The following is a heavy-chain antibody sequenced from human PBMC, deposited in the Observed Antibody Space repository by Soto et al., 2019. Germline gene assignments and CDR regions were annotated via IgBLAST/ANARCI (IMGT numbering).Heavy chain of an antibody. CDR2: ISAYNGNT. J-gene: IGHJ3*02. CDR3: ARGADCSGGSCYSGRAFDI. Sequence: ASLKVACKTSGYTFTSYGISCGRHTTGQGLELMGWISAYNGNTNYAQKLQGRVTMTTDTSTSTAYMELRSLRSDDTAVYYCARGADCSGGSCYSGRAFDIWGQGTMVTVSS. D-gene: IGHD2-15*01. CDR1: GYTFTSYG. V-gene: IGHV1-18*01.